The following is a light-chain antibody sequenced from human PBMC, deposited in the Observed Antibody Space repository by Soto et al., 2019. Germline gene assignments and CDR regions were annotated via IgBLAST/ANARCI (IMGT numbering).Light chain of an antibody. V-gene: IGKV1-27*01. Sequence: DIQMTQSPSSLSASLGDRVTITCRASQGIGVYLAWFQQKPGNVPKLLIYAASTLQSGVPSRFSGSGSGTGFTLTNSSPPPEDVATYYCQKYNSAPLTFGGGTKVEIK. CDR1: QGIGVY. CDR3: QKYNSAPLT. J-gene: IGKJ4*01. CDR2: AAS.